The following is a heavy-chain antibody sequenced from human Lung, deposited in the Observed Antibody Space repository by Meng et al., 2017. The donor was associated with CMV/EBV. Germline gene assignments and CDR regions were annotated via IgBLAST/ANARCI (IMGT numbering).Heavy chain of an antibody. V-gene: IGHV3-21*01. J-gene: IGHJ4*02. CDR1: GFTFSSYS. CDR2: ISSSSSYI. Sequence: SGFTFSSYSMNWVRQAPGKGLEWVSSISSSSSYIYYADSVKGRFTISRDNAKNSLYLQMNSLRAEDTAVYYCARGAIVVVPAAMVDYWGQGTLVTVSS. D-gene: IGHD2-2*01. CDR3: ARGAIVVVPAAMVDY.